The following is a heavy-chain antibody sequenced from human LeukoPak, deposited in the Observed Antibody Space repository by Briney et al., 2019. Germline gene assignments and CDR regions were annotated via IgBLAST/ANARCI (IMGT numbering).Heavy chain of an antibody. V-gene: IGHV3-30*03. D-gene: IGHD6-13*01. CDR2: ISYDGSNK. CDR1: GFTFSSYG. CDR3: ARDLLGYTP. Sequence: GGSLRLSCAASGFTFSSYGMHWVRQAPGKGLEWVAVISYDGSNKYYADSVKGRFTISRDNAKNTLYLQMNSLRAEDTAVYYCARDLLGYTPWGQGTLVTVSS. J-gene: IGHJ4*02.